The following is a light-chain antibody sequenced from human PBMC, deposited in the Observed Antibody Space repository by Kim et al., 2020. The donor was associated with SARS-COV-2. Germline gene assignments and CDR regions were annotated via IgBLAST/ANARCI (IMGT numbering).Light chain of an antibody. Sequence: EIVLMQSPGTLSVSPGERATLFCRASQSVNTGYLAWYQQKLGQAPRLLIYGASSRATGIPDRFSGSGSGTDFTLTISNLEPEDFAVYYCQQYGSSPITFGQGTRLEIK. CDR1: QSVNTGY. CDR3: QQYGSSPIT. V-gene: IGKV3-20*01. CDR2: GAS. J-gene: IGKJ5*01.